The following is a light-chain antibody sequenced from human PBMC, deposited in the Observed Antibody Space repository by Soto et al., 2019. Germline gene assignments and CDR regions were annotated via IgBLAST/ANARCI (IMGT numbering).Light chain of an antibody. CDR2: DTS. Sequence: EIVLTQSPATLSLSPGERATLSCRASQSVSSYLAWYQQKPGQAPRLLIYDTSKRATGIPARFSGSGSGTDFTLPISSLEPEDFAVYYCQPRTNWPRSFTFGPGTKVDIK. CDR1: QSVSSY. J-gene: IGKJ3*01. CDR3: QPRTNWPRSFT. V-gene: IGKV3-11*01.